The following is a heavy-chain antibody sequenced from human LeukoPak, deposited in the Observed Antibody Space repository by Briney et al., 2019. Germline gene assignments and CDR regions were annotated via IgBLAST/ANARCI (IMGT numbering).Heavy chain of an antibody. Sequence: PGGSLRLSCAASGFTFCRYPMHCVRHAPGKGLEWGADLLYDGSKKQYAHSVKSRFTISRDNAKNSLYLKMNRLRAKDTAVYYCSRAYHGSGGYKAFDYWGQGTLVTVSS. CDR1: GFTFCRYP. CDR3: SRAYHGSGGYKAFDY. J-gene: IGHJ4*02. D-gene: IGHD5-12*01. V-gene: IGHV3-30-3*01. CDR2: LLYDGSKK.